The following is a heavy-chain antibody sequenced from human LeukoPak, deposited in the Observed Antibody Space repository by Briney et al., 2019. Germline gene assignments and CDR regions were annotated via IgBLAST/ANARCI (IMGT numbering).Heavy chain of an antibody. Sequence: TGGSLRLSCAASGFTFSGSAMHWVRQASGKGLEWVGRIRSKANSYATAYAASVKGRFTISRDDSKNTAYLQMNSLKTEDTAVYYCTRHEDIVVVVAIPDAFDIWGQGTMVTVSS. V-gene: IGHV3-73*01. CDR3: TRHEDIVVVVAIPDAFDI. J-gene: IGHJ3*02. CDR1: GFTFSGSA. CDR2: IRSKANSYAT. D-gene: IGHD2-15*01.